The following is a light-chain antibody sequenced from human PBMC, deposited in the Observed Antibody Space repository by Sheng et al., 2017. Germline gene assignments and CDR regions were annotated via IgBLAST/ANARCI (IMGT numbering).Light chain of an antibody. Sequence: DIQMTQSPSSLSASVGDRVTITCRASQATNNYLAWYQQKPGKVPKLLIYAASTLQSGVPSRFSGSGSGTDFTLTITSLQPEDVATYYCQKYNSAPWTFGQGTKVEIK. CDR3: QKYNSAPWT. V-gene: IGKV1-27*01. CDR1: QATNNY. CDR2: AAS. J-gene: IGKJ1*01.